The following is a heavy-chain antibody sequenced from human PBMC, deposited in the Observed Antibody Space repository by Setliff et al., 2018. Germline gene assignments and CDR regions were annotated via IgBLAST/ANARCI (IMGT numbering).Heavy chain of an antibody. CDR3: AREQWLDPPGYYYMDV. J-gene: IGHJ6*03. CDR1: GGSFSGYY. V-gene: IGHV4-34*01. Sequence: SETLSLTCAVYGGSFSGYYWSWIRQPPGKGLEWIGEINHSGSTNYNPSLKSRVTISVDTSKNQFSLKLSSVTAADTAVYYCAREQWLDPPGYYYMDVWAKGTAVTVSS. D-gene: IGHD6-19*01. CDR2: INHSGST.